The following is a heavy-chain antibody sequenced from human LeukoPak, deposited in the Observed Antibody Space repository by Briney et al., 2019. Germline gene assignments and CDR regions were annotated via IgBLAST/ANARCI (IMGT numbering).Heavy chain of an antibody. CDR3: ARYIAVAAYFDY. D-gene: IGHD6-19*01. CDR1: GGSISSYY. V-gene: IGHV4-59*01. J-gene: IGHJ4*02. Sequence: SETLSLTCTVSGGSISSYYWSWIRQPPGKGLEWIGYIYYSGSTNYNPSLKSRVTISVDTSKNQFSLKLSSVTAADTAVYYCARYIAVAAYFDYWGQGTLVTVSS. CDR2: IYYSGST.